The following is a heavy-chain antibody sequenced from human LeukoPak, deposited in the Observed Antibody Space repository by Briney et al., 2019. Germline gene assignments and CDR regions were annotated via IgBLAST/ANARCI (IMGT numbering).Heavy chain of an antibody. J-gene: IGHJ4*02. V-gene: IGHV3-30*18. Sequence: PGGSPRLSCAASGFTFSSYGMHWVRQAPGKGLEWVAVISYDGSNKYYADSVKGRFTISRGNSKNTLYLQMNSLRAEDTAVYYCAKGFDYWGQGTLVTVSS. CDR2: ISYDGSNK. CDR1: GFTFSSYG. CDR3: AKGFDY.